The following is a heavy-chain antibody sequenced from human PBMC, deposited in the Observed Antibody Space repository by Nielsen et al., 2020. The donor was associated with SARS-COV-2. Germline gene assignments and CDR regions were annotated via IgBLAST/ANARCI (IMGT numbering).Heavy chain of an antibody. D-gene: IGHD5-18*01. CDR3: AAVDTAMVTQEPYYDYGMDV. Sequence: ASVKVSCKASGYTFSSYYMHWVRQAPGQGLEWMGWINPNSGGTNYAQKFQGRVTMTRDPSISTAYMELSRLRSDDTAVYYCAAVDTAMVTQEPYYDYGMDVWGQGTTVTVSS. CDR1: GYTFSSYY. CDR2: INPNSGGT. J-gene: IGHJ6*02. V-gene: IGHV1-2*02.